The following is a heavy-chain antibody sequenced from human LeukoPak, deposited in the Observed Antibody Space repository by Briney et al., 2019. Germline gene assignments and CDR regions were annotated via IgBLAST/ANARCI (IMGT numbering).Heavy chain of an antibody. D-gene: IGHD3-22*01. CDR3: ARQLYVPQYYYDTRAFDI. J-gene: IGHJ3*02. Sequence: SETLSLTCTVSGGSISSSSYYWGWIRQPPGKGLEWIGSIYHSGSTYYNPSLKSRVTISVDTSKNQFSLKLSSVTAADTAVYYCARQLYVPQYYYDTRAFDIWGQGTMVAVSS. V-gene: IGHV4-39*01. CDR1: GGSISSSSYY. CDR2: IYHSGST.